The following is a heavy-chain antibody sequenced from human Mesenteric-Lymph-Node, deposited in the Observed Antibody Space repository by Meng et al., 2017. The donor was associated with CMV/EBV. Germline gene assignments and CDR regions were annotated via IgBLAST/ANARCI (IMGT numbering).Heavy chain of an antibody. D-gene: IGHD1-26*01. CDR1: GGSISSYY. J-gene: IGHJ4*02. CDR2: IYYSGST. V-gene: IGHV4-59*01. CDR3: ARAMYSGSLGSDY. Sequence: GSLRLSCTVSGGSISSYYWSWIRQPPRKGLEWIGYIYYSGSTNYNPSLKSRVTISVDTSKNQFSLKLSSVTAADTAVYYCARAMYSGSLGSDYWGQGTLVTVSS.